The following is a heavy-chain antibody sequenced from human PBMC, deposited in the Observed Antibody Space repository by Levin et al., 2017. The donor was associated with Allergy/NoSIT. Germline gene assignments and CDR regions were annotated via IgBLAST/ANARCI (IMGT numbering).Heavy chain of an antibody. V-gene: IGHV1-24*01. CDR2: FDPEDGET. Sequence: PGGSLRLSCKVSGYTLTELSMHWVRQAPGKGLEWMGGFDPEDGETIYAQKFQGRVTMTEDTSTDTAYMELSSLRSEDTAVYYCATDMYSSGWYAGLKYWGQGTLVTVSS. CDR3: ATDMYSSGWYAGLKY. CDR1: GYTLTELS. D-gene: IGHD6-19*01. J-gene: IGHJ4*02.